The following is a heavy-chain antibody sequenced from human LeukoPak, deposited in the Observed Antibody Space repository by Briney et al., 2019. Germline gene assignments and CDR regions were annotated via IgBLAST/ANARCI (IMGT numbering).Heavy chain of an antibody. CDR2: IYHSGST. D-gene: IGHD1-14*01. J-gene: IGHJ5*02. CDR1: GYSISSGGYS. Sequence: SETLSLTCIVSGYSISSGGYSWSWIRQPPGKGLEWIGYIYHSGSTYYNPSLKSRVTISVDRSKNQFSLKLSSVTAADTAVYYCARMMNPQNWFDPWGQGTLVTVSS. CDR3: ARMMNPQNWFDP. V-gene: IGHV4-30-2*01.